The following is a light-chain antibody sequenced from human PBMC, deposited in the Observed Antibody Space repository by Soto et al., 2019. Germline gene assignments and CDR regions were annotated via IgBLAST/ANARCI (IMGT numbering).Light chain of an antibody. CDR3: MQALQTPT. J-gene: IGKJ1*01. V-gene: IGKV2-28*01. CDR1: QSPLHSNGYNF. CDR2: VGS. Sequence: DIVMTQSPLSLPVTPGEPASISCRSSQSPLHSNGYNFLDWYLQKPGQSPQVLIYVGSNRASGVPDRFSGSGSGTDFTLKISRVEAEDVGVYYCMQALQTPTFGQGTKVDIK.